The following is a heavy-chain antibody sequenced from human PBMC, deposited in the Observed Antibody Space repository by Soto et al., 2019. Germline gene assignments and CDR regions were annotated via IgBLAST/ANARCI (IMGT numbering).Heavy chain of an antibody. CDR2: IHYSGST. D-gene: IGHD3-22*01. V-gene: IGHV4-39*07. CDR3: AREGHYYDSSGYYTPFDY. Sequence: PSETLSLTCIVSGGSISTSSYYWGWIRQPPGKGLEWIGSIHYSGSTYYNPSLKSRVTISADTSKNQFSLKLSSVTAADTAVYYCAREGHYYDSSGYYTPFDYWGQGTLVTVSS. J-gene: IGHJ4*02. CDR1: GGSISTSSYY.